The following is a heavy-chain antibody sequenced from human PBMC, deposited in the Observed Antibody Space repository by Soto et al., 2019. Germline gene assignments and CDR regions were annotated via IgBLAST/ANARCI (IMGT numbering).Heavy chain of an antibody. J-gene: IGHJ4*02. CDR3: AQTYSSSSPGFDY. V-gene: IGHV4-39*01. CDR1: GASISSSSYY. Sequence: PSETLSLTCTVSGASISSSSYYWGWIRQPPGKGLEWIGSIYYSGSTYYNPSLKSRVTISVDTSKNQFSLNLSSVTAADTAVYYCAQTYSSSSPGFDYWGQGTLVTVSS. D-gene: IGHD6-6*01. CDR2: IYYSGST.